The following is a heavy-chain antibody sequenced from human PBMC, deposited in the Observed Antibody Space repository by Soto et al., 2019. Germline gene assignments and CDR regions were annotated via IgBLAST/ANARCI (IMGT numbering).Heavy chain of an antibody. CDR2: ISGSGGST. CDR3: AKDYYYGSGSYFKSPFDY. Sequence: GGSLRLSCAASGVTFSSYAMSWVRQAPGKGLEWVSAISGSGGSTYYADSVKGRFTISRDNSKNTLYLQMNSLRAEDTAVYYSAKDYYYGSGSYFKSPFDYWGQGTLVTVSS. V-gene: IGHV3-23*01. J-gene: IGHJ4*02. D-gene: IGHD3-10*01. CDR1: GVTFSSYA.